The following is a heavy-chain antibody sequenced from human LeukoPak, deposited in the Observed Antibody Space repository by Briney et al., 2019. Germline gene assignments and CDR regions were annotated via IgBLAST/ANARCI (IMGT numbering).Heavy chain of an antibody. CDR2: FDPEDGET. J-gene: IGHJ4*02. V-gene: IGHV1-24*01. CDR3: ATCLLWDSSSCWPMGY. Sequence: ASVKVSCKVSGYTLTELSMHWVRQAPGQGLEWMGGFDPEDGETIYAQKFQGRVTMTEDTSTDTAYMELSSLRSEDTAVYYCATCLLWDSSSCWPMGYWGQGTLVTVSS. CDR1: GYTLTELS. D-gene: IGHD6-13*01.